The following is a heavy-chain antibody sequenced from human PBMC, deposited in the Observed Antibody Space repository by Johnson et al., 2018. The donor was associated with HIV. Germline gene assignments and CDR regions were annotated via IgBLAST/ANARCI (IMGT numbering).Heavy chain of an antibody. CDR2: IASLGDNT. CDR3: ARRRDTLHIWQESFDV. CDR1: GFTFSRHP. Sequence: VQLVESGGGVVQPGESLRLSCAPSGFTFSRHPMHWVRQAPGKGLEHVATIASLGDNTYYADSVKGRFTISRDNFKNMLYLQMGSLRPDDTAVDYCARRRDTLHIWQESFDVWGQVTVVTVSS. V-gene: IGHV3-64*07. J-gene: IGHJ3*01. D-gene: IGHD5-18*01.